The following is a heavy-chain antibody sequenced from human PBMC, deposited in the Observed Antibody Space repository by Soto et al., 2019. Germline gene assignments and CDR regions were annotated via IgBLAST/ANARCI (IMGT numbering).Heavy chain of an antibody. D-gene: IGHD3-22*01. J-gene: IGHJ5*02. V-gene: IGHV4-30-4*01. Sequence: PSETLSLTCTVSGGSISSGDYYWSWIRQPPGKGLEWIGYIYYSGSTYYNPSLKSRVTISVDTSKNQLSLKLSSVTAADTAVYYCARGYYDSRSFWFDPWGQGTLVTVSS. CDR1: GGSISSGDYY. CDR2: IYYSGST. CDR3: ARGYYDSRSFWFDP.